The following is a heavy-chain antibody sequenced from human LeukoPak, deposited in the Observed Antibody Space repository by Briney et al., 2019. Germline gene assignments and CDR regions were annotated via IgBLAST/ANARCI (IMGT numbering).Heavy chain of an antibody. V-gene: IGHV4-39*01. CDR3: ARQGGSYVGFKN. D-gene: IGHD1-26*01. CDR1: GGSISSSSYY. CDR2: IYYSGST. Sequence: PSETLSLTCTVSGGSISSSSYYWGWIRQPPGRGLEWIGSIYYSGSTYYNPSLKSRVTISVDTSKNQFSLKLSSVTAADTAVYYCARQGGSYVGFKNWGQGTLVTVSS. J-gene: IGHJ4*02.